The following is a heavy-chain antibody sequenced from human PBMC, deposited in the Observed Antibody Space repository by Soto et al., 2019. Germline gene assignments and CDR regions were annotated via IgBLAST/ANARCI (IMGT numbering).Heavy chain of an antibody. CDR3: ARWDDYGVSDHYPFDH. J-gene: IGHJ4*02. Sequence: ASVKVSCKASGYTFTASGISWVRQAPGQGLEWMGWTSIYIGHAEYSPKFLGRVVMTTDTSADTAYLELRSLRPDDAALYYCARWDDYGVSDHYPFDHWGQGTLVTVSS. CDR2: TSIYIGHA. CDR1: GYTFTASG. V-gene: IGHV1-18*01. D-gene: IGHD4-17*01.